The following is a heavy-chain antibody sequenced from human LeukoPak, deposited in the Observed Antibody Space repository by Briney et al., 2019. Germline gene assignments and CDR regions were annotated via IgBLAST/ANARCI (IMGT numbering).Heavy chain of an antibody. CDR2: ISYDGSSK. CDR1: GLTFSSYA. D-gene: IGHD6-19*01. Sequence: GTSLRLSCAASGLTFSSYAMHWVRQAPGKGLEWVAVISYDGSSKYFADSVKGRFTISRDTSKNTLYLQMNSLRAEDTAVYYCARANRPFHSSGWYKDYWGQGTLVTVSS. CDR3: ARANRPFHSSGWYKDY. V-gene: IGHV3-30-3*01. J-gene: IGHJ4*02.